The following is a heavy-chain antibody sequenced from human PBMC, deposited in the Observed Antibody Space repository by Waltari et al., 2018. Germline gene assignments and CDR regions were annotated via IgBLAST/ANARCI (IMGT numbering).Heavy chain of an antibody. CDR2: MYTSGST. V-gene: IGHV4-61*09. CDR3: AARSSDIVALAP. Sequence: QVQLQESGPGLVKPSQTLSLTCTVYGASISSGSYYWSWIRPPAGKGLEWIWYMYTSGSTNYNPSRKSRVTISVDTSMNQYSLKLSSVTAADTAVYYWAARSSDIVALAPWGQGTLVTVSS. CDR1: GASISSGSYY. J-gene: IGHJ5*02. D-gene: IGHD5-12*01.